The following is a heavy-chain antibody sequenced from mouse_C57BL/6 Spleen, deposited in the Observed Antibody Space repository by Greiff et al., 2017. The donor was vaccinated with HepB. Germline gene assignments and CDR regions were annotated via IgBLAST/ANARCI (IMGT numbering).Heavy chain of an antibody. J-gene: IGHJ2*01. D-gene: IGHD4-1*01. Sequence: EVKLQESGAELVRPGASVKLSCTASGFNIKDYYMHWVKQRPEQGLEWIGRIDPEDGDTEYAPKFQGKATMTADTSSNTAYLQLSSLTSEDTAVYYCTTRVNWERDYIDYWGQGTTLTVSS. V-gene: IGHV14-1*01. CDR1: GFNIKDYY. CDR2: IDPEDGDT. CDR3: TTRVNWERDYIDY.